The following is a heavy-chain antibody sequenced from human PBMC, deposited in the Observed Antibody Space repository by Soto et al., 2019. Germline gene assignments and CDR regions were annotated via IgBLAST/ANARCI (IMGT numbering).Heavy chain of an antibody. CDR2: MNPNSGDT. Sequence: QVQLVQSGAEVKKPGASVTVSCKASGYRFSDYYLQWVRQAPGQGPEWMGWMNPNSGDTKYAQKFKGRVTMTRDTSVRTAFMELNWLKSDDTAVYYCARESGGATATLDYYYFYMDVWGIGTTVTVSS. V-gene: IGHV1-2*02. J-gene: IGHJ6*03. CDR1: GYRFSDYY. D-gene: IGHD5-12*01. CDR3: ARESGGATATLDYYYFYMDV.